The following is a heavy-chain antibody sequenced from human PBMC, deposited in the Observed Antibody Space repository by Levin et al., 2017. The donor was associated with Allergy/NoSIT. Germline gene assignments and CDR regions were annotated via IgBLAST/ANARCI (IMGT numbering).Heavy chain of an antibody. CDR1: GGSISSPNYY. CDR2: VYYGAST. V-gene: IGHV4-39*01. Sequence: SETLSLTCTVSGGSISSPNYYWGWIRQPPGKGLEWIGAVYYGASTYYNPSLTSRATLSVDTSKNQFALKLSTETAADTAVYYCVILSMPRVGSASYYYYMDVWGKGTTVTVSS. D-gene: IGHD1-1*01. CDR3: VILSMPRVGSASYYYYMDV. J-gene: IGHJ6*03.